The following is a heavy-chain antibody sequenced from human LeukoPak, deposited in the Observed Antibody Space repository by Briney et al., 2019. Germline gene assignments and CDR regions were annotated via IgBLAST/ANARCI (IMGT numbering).Heavy chain of an antibody. Sequence: GRSLRLSCAASGFTFSSYGMHWVRQAPGKGLEWVAVIWYDGSNKYYADSVKGRFTISRDNSKNTLYLQMNSLRAEDTAVYYCAKDLPVVPAAPDAFDIWGQGTMVTVSS. CDR3: AKDLPVVPAAPDAFDI. V-gene: IGHV3-33*06. CDR1: GFTFSSYG. CDR2: IWYDGSNK. D-gene: IGHD2-2*01. J-gene: IGHJ3*02.